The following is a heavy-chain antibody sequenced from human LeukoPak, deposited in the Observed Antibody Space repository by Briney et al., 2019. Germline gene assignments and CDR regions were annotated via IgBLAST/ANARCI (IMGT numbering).Heavy chain of an antibody. CDR1: GFNFGSYS. Sequence: GGSLRLSCAASGFNFGSYSMTWVRQAPGKGLEWASVISADSATTFYADSVKGRFTISRDNDKNSLYLQMNSLRAEDTAVYYCARGGLFDYWGQGTLVTVSS. CDR2: ISADSATT. V-gene: IGHV3-23*01. J-gene: IGHJ4*02. CDR3: ARGGLFDY.